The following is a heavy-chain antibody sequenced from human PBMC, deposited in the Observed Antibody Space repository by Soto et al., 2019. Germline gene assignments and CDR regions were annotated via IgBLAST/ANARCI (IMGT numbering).Heavy chain of an antibody. CDR3: SRDRPYGSGSWGDAFDI. J-gene: IGHJ3*02. V-gene: IGHV3-53*01. Sequence: EVQLVESGGGLIQPGGSLRLSCAASGFTVSSNYMSWVRQAPGKGLEWVSVIYSGGSTYYADSVKGRFTISRDNSKNTLYLQRNSLRAEDTAVYYCSRDRPYGSGSWGDAFDIWGQGTRVTVSS. CDR2: IYSGGST. D-gene: IGHD3-10*01. CDR1: GFTVSSNY.